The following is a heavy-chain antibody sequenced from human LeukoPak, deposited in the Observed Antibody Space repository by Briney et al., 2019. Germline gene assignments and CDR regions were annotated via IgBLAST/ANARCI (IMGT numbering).Heavy chain of an antibody. V-gene: IGHV3-66*02. D-gene: IGHD2-21*01. CDR3: VRAYCDVPTCQGRDPFDI. CDR1: GFIVSNNY. CDR2: IYTGGTT. Sequence: GGSLRLSCAASGFIVSNNYMSWVRQAPGKRLEWVSVIYTGGTTYYADSVKGRFTISRDDSKNSLYLQMDSLTVEDTALYSCVRAYCDVPTCQGRDPFDIWGQGTMVTVSS. J-gene: IGHJ3*02.